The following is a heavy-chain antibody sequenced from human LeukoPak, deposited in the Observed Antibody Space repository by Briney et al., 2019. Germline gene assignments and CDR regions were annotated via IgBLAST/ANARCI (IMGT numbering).Heavy chain of an antibody. Sequence: PSETLSLTCTVSGASISSYYWSWIRQPPGKGLEWIGYIYYSGSTNYNPSLKSRVTISVDTSKNQFSLKLSSVTAADTAVYYCARARFRTPYFDYWGQGILVTVSS. CDR1: GASISSYY. CDR3: ARARFRTPYFDY. D-gene: IGHD3/OR15-3a*01. V-gene: IGHV4-59*01. J-gene: IGHJ4*01. CDR2: IYYSGST.